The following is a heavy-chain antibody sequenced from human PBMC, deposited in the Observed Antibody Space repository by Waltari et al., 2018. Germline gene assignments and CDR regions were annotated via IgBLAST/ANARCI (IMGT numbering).Heavy chain of an antibody. CDR2: IIPIFGTA. Sequence: QVQLVQSGAEVKKPGSSVKVSCKASGGTFSSYAISWVRQAPGQGLEWMGGIIPIFGTANYAQKFQGRVTITTDESTSTAYMELSSLRSEDTAVYYCARGRYCSGGSCYSFLWYFDLWGRGTLVTVSS. CDR3: ARGRYCSGGSCYSFLWYFDL. CDR1: GGTFSSYA. V-gene: IGHV1-69*05. J-gene: IGHJ2*01. D-gene: IGHD2-15*01.